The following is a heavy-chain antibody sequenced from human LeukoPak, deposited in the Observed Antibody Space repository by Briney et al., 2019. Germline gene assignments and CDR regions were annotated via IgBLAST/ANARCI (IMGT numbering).Heavy chain of an antibody. V-gene: IGHV3-15*01. D-gene: IGHD6-13*01. CDR1: GFTFSNTW. CDR3: TTFNSHSSSR. J-gene: IGHJ4*02. CDR2: IKSKTDDETT. Sequence: GSLRLSCAASGFTFSNTWMNWVRQAPGKGPEWVGRIKSKTDDETTDYAAPVKGRFTISRDDSKNTLYLQMNSLKTEDTAVYYCTTFNSHSSSRWGQGALVTVSS.